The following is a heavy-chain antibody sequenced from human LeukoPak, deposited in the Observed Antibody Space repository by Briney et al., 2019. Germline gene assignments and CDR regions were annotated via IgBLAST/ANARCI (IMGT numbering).Heavy chain of an antibody. V-gene: IGHV3-9*02. CDR3: AKDARCSPILMVDLYFDL. Sequence: GGSPRLSCAPSGVPSYKYDMHCGPEAPGKGLEGVSGISWNSGCIGYADSVKGRFSSSSDNGKYSLYLQMNSLTAEDAALYSWAKDARCSPILMVDLYFDLWGRGTLVTVSS. D-gene: IGHD2-8*01. J-gene: IGHJ2*01. CDR2: ISWNSGCI. CDR1: GVPSYKYD.